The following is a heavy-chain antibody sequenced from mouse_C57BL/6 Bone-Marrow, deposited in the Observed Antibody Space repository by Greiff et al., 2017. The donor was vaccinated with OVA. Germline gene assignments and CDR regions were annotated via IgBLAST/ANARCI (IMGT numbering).Heavy chain of an antibody. CDR1: GYTFTSYW. J-gene: IGHJ3*01. D-gene: IGHD2-4*01. Sequence: VQLQQSGAELVKPGASVKMSCKASGYTFTSYWITWVKQRPGQGLEWIGDIYPGSGSTNYNEKFKSKATLTVDTSSSTAYMQLSSLTSEDSAVYYCARTYYDYDGWFAYWGQGTLVTVSA. CDR2: IYPGSGST. CDR3: ARTYYDYDGWFAY. V-gene: IGHV1-55*01.